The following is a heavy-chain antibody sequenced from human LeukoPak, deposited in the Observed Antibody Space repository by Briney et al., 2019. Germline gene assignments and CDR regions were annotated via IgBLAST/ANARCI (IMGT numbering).Heavy chain of an antibody. CDR1: GFTVSSNY. D-gene: IGHD1-26*01. CDR3: ARPGWEFGY. Sequence: PGGSLRLSCAASGFTVSSNYMSWVRQAPGKGLEWVANIKQDGSEKYYVDSVKGRFTISRDNAKNSLYLQMNSLRVEDTAVYYCARPGWEFGYWGQGTLVTVSS. CDR2: IKQDGSEK. J-gene: IGHJ4*02. V-gene: IGHV3-7*01.